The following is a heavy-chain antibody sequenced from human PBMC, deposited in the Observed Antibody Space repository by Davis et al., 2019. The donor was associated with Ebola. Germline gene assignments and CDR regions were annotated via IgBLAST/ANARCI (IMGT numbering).Heavy chain of an antibody. CDR2: ISAYNGNT. J-gene: IGHJ6*02. V-gene: IGHV1-18*04. D-gene: IGHD3-16*02. Sequence: ASVQVSCKASGYTFTTYGISWVRQPPGQGLEWMGWISAYNGNTNYAQKLQGRVTMTTDTSTSTAYMELRSLRSDDTAVYYCARDTFGGVIVSTEYGMDVWGQGTTVTVSS. CDR1: GYTFTTYG. CDR3: ARDTFGGVIVSTEYGMDV.